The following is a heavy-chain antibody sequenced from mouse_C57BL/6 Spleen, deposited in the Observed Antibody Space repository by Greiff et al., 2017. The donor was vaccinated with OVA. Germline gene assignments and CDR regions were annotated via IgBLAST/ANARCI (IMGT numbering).Heavy chain of an antibody. CDR3: ARGDYDGSFAY. CDR1: GFTFSSYA. D-gene: IGHD2-4*01. J-gene: IGHJ3*01. CDR2: ISDGGSYT. V-gene: IGHV5-4*03. Sequence: EVKLMESGGGLVKPGGSLKLSCAASGFTFSSYAMSWVRQTPEQRLEWVATISDGGSYTYYPDNVKGRFTISRDNAKNNLYLQMSQLKSEDTAMYYCARGDYDGSFAYWGQGTLVTVSA.